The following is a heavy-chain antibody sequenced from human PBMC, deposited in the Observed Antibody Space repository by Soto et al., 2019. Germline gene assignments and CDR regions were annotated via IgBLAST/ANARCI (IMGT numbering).Heavy chain of an antibody. D-gene: IGHD4-4*01. Sequence: PGESLKISCKGSGYSFTSYWIGWVRQMPGKGLEWMGIIYPGDSDTRYSPSFQGQVTISADKSISTAYLQWSSLKASDTAMYYCARTGSNYLMYNWFDPWGQGTLVTVSS. CDR3: ARTGSNYLMYNWFDP. V-gene: IGHV5-51*01. CDR2: IYPGDSDT. CDR1: GYSFTSYW. J-gene: IGHJ5*02.